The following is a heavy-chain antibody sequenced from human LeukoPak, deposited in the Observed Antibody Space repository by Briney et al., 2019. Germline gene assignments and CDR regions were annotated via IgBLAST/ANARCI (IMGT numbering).Heavy chain of an antibody. CDR1: GYTFTSYY. D-gene: IGHD6-19*01. Sequence: ASVKVSCKASGYTFTSYYMHWVRQAPGQGLEWMGIINPSGGSTSYAQKFQGRVTMTRDTSTSTVYMELSSLRSEDTAVYYCARLGHGIAMAEGYYFDYWGQGTLVTVSS. V-gene: IGHV1-46*01. J-gene: IGHJ4*02. CDR2: INPSGGST. CDR3: ARLGHGIAMAEGYYFDY.